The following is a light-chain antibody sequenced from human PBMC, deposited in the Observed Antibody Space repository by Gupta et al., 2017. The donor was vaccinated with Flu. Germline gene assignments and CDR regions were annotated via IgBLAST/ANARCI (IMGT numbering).Light chain of an antibody. CDR1: QSVLYSSNNKNY. J-gene: IGKJ3*01. Sequence: LVMTQSPDSLAVSLGESATLNCTSSQSVLYSSNNKNYLAWYQQKPGQPPKLLIHWASTRESGVPDRFSGSGSGTDFTLTISSLQAEDVAVYYCQQFYTTPLAFGPGTKVHIK. V-gene: IGKV4-1*01. CDR3: QQFYTTPLA. CDR2: WAS.